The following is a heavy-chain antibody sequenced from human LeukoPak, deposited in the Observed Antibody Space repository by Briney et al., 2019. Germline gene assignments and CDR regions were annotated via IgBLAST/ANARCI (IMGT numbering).Heavy chain of an antibody. Sequence: GGSLRLSCAASGFTFSSYSMNWVRQAPEKGLEWVSSISSSSSYIYYADSVKGRFTISRDNAKNSLYLQMNSLRAEDTAVYYCVRDLYGDYPWDYWGQGTLVTVSS. J-gene: IGHJ4*02. CDR1: GFTFSSYS. D-gene: IGHD4-17*01. CDR3: VRDLYGDYPWDY. V-gene: IGHV3-21*01. CDR2: ISSSSSYI.